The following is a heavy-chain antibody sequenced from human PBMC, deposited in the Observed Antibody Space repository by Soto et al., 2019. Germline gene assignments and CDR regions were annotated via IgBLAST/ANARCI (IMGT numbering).Heavy chain of an antibody. CDR3: ARDEGTYGMDV. CDR1: GYTFTSYD. CDR2: MNPNSGGT. J-gene: IGHJ6*02. Sequence: ASVKVSCKASGYTFTSYDINWVRQATGQGLEWMGWMNPNSGGTNYAQKFQGRVTMTRDTSISTAYMELSRLRSDDTAVYYCARDEGTYGMDVWGQGTTVTVSS. V-gene: IGHV1-2*02.